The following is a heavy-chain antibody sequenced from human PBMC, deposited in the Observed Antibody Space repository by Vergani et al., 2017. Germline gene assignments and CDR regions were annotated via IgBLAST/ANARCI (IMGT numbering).Heavy chain of an antibody. CDR1: GLTLSSYG. V-gene: IGHV3-30*02. CDR2: TRRHEDGA. Sequence: QVQLVESGGGVVQPGGSMRLSCSASGLTLSSYGAHWVRQAPGRGLESVTFTRRHEDGAFYSASVRGRVTVSRDNSKNTLHLQMNSLRADDTAVYYCTKGSRGYTGYFFDYWGQGTLATVSS. CDR3: TKGSRGYTGYFFDY. J-gene: IGHJ4*02. D-gene: IGHD5-12*01.